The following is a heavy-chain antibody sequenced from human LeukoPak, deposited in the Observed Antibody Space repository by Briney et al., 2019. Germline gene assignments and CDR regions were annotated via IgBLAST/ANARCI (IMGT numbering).Heavy chain of an antibody. CDR2: IYTSGST. V-gene: IGHV4-61*02. CDR3: ARDGRYCSSTSCYSNWFDP. D-gene: IGHD2-2*02. J-gene: IGHJ5*02. CDR1: GGSISSGSYY. Sequence: TSETLSLTCTVSGGSISSGSYYWSWIRQPAGKGLEWIGRIYTSGSTNYNPSLKSRVTISVDTSKNQFSLKLSSVTAADTAVYYCARDGRYCSSTSCYSNWFDPWGQGTLATVSS.